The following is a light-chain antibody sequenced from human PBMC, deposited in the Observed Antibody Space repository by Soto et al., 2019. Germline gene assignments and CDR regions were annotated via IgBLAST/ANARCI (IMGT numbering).Light chain of an antibody. CDR2: AAS. CDR3: QKYNSAPRT. V-gene: IGKV1-27*01. Sequence: DIQMTQSPSSLSASVGDRVTITCRASQGISTYLAWYQQKPGKVPKRLIYAASTLQSGVPSRFSGSGSGTDFTLTISSLQPEDVATYYCQKYNSAPRTFGQGTKVEI. J-gene: IGKJ1*01. CDR1: QGISTY.